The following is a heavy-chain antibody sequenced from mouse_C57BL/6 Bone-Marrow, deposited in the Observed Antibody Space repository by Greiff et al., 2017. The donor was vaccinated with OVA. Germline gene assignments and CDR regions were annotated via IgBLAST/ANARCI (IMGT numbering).Heavy chain of an antibody. CDR1: GFHIKDYY. J-gene: IGHJ2*01. CDR3: ASSYWDDYFDY. Sequence: VQLQQSGAELVKPGASVKLSCTASGFHIKDYYMHWLKQRTEQGLEWIGRLDPEDGETKYAPKFQGKATITADTSSNTAYLQLSSLTSEDTAVYYCASSYWDDYFDYWGQGTTLTVSS. CDR2: LDPEDGET. V-gene: IGHV14-2*01. D-gene: IGHD4-1*01.